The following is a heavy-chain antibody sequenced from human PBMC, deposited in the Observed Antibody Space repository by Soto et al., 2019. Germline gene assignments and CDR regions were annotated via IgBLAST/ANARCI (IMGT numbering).Heavy chain of an antibody. Sequence: QVQLMESGGGMVQPGGSLRLSCAASGFTFRSYAIHWVRQAPGKGLEWVAIISYDGSTKFYTDSVKGRFTISRDNSNNTLYLQMNRLRSEDTAIYYCARDGRTGTTLPHGGLDQWGQGTLVTVSS. CDR2: ISYDGSTK. V-gene: IGHV3-30-3*01. J-gene: IGHJ4*02. CDR1: GFTFRSYA. CDR3: ARDGRTGTTLPHGGLDQ. D-gene: IGHD3-10*01.